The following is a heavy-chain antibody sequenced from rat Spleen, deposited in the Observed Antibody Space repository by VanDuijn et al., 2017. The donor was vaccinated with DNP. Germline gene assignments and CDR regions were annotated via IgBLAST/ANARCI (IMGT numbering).Heavy chain of an antibody. CDR3: TTRGNYGGYDY. D-gene: IGHD1-11*01. CDR2: IIYDGSGA. V-gene: IGHV5S10*01. Sequence: EVQLVESGGGLVQPGNSLRLSCAASGFIFSDYAMAWVRQSPKMGLEWVATIIYDGSGAFYRDSVTGRFTISRDFAKSTLYLQMDSLRSEDSATYYCTTRGNYGGYDYWGQGVMVTVSS. CDR1: GFIFSDYA. J-gene: IGHJ2*01.